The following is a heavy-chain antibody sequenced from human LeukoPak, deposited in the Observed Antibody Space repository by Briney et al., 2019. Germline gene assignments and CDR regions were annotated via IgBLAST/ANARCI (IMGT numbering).Heavy chain of an antibody. CDR2: ISYDGSNK. CDR1: GFTFSSYG. D-gene: IGHD3-22*01. V-gene: IGHV3-30*18. J-gene: IGHJ4*02. CDR3: AKDPGGRTMIVEDY. Sequence: GGSLRLSCAASGFTFSSYGMHWVRQAPGKGLEWVAVISYDGSNKYYADSVKGRFTISRDNSKNTLYLQMNSLRAEDTAVYYCAKDPGGRTMIVEDYWGQGTLVTVSS.